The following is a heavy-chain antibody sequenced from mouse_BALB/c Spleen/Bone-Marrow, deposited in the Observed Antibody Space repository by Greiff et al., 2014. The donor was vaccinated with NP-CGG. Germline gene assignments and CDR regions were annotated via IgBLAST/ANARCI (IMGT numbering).Heavy chain of an antibody. D-gene: IGHD2-14*01. CDR3: ARFRYDWYFDV. CDR1: GYTFTDYN. CDR2: IYPYNGGT. V-gene: IGHV1S29*02. J-gene: IGHJ1*01. Sequence: EVHLVESGPELVKPGASVKISCKASGYTFTDYNMHWVEQSHGKSLEWIGYIYPYNGGTGYNQKFKSKATLTVDNSSSTAYMELRSLTSEDSAVYDCARFRYDWYFDVWGAGTTVTVSS.